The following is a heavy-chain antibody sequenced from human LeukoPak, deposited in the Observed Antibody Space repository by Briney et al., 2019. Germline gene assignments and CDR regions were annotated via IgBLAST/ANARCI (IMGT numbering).Heavy chain of an antibody. D-gene: IGHD3-10*01. CDR1: DGSISNNNYY. J-gene: IGHJ4*02. Sequence: SETLSLTCTVSDGSISNNNYYWNWIRQPAGKGLEWIGRIYTNGNTDYNPSLNRRVTISIDTSRNQFSLKLSSVTAADTAVYYCARGYYYGSGSYYGVLDYWGQGTLVTVSS. CDR3: ARGYYYGSGSYYGVLDY. V-gene: IGHV4-61*02. CDR2: IYTNGNT.